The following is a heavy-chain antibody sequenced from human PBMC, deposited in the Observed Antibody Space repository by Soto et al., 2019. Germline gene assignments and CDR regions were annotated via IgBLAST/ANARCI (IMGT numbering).Heavy chain of an antibody. V-gene: IGHV3-11*01. J-gene: IGHJ4*02. CDR1: GFTFSDHY. CDR2: ISSSGNSM. D-gene: IGHD6-13*01. Sequence: QVQLVESGGGLVMPGESLRLSCAASGFTFSDHYMSWIRQAPGKGLEWVSYISSSGNSMYYAGSVKGRFTVSRNNAENALYLQMTSLRAEDSAVYYCARRAASGRHFDHWGQGTLVSVSS. CDR3: ARRAASGRHFDH.